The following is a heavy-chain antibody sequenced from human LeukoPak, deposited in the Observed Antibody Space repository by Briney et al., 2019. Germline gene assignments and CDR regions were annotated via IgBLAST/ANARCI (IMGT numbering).Heavy chain of an antibody. D-gene: IGHD1-14*01. J-gene: IGHJ6*04. Sequence: PSETLSLTCAVYGGSFSGYYWSWIRQPPGKGLEWIGEINHSGSTNYNPSLKSRVTISVDTSKNQFSLKLSSVTAADTTVYYCARGALNRHMDVWGKGTTVAVSS. CDR1: GGSFSGYY. CDR2: INHSGST. CDR3: ARGALNRHMDV. V-gene: IGHV4-34*01.